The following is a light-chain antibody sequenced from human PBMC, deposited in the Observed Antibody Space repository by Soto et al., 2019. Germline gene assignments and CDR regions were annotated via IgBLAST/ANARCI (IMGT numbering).Light chain of an antibody. CDR3: QQYKTYWT. CDR1: QSVSSW. V-gene: IGKV1-5*03. Sequence: IHMTHSPSTLSASLGDIVTITVRASQSVSSWLAWFQQKPGKAPKLLIYKASSLQSGVSSRFSGGGSGTEFTLTISSLQPDDFATYYCQQYKTYWTFGPGTKVDIK. CDR2: KAS. J-gene: IGKJ1*01.